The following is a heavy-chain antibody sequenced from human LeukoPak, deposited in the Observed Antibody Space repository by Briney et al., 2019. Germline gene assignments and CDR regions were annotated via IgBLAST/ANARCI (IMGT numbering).Heavy chain of an antibody. CDR1: GFTFSSYE. D-gene: IGHD3-10*01. CDR2: ISSSGSTI. J-gene: IGHJ4*02. Sequence: GGSLRLSCAASGFTFSSYEMNWVRQAPGKGLEWVSYISSSGSTIYYADSVKGRFTISRDNAKNSLYLQMNSLRAEDTAVYYCARDMTHYYGSGSLDYWGQGTLVTVSS. CDR3: ARDMTHYYGSGSLDY. V-gene: IGHV3-48*03.